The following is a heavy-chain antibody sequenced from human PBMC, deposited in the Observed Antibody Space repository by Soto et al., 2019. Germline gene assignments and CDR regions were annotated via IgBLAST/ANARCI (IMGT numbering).Heavy chain of an antibody. V-gene: IGHV3-21*06. CDR1: TFSMYS. J-gene: IGHJ5*02. CDR3: ARDQGRSYDSWFDP. Sequence: EVQVVESGGGLVKPGGSLRLSCTFTFSMYSMNWVRQAPGKGLEWVASISSGSAYIKYAESVKGRFTISRDNAKNSLHLQMNSLRAEDTAIYHCARDQGRSYDSWFDPWGQGTLVTVSS. CDR2: ISSGSAYI. D-gene: IGHD3-10*01.